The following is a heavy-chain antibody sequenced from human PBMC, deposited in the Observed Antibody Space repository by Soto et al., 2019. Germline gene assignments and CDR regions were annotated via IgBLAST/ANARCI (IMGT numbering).Heavy chain of an antibody. CDR3: AGVGDGIEGPGRIQNFDH. CDR2: INYSGNT. V-gene: IGHV4-61*01. D-gene: IGHD3-10*01. CDR1: GLTISSASYF. J-gene: IGHJ4*02. Sequence: PSETLSLTCSVSGLTISSASYFWSWIRQPPGKGPEWLGYINYSGNTNYNPSLKNRATMSIDTSKKEFSLKLRSVTATDTAVYYCAGVGDGIEGPGRIQNFDHWGQGTLVTVSS.